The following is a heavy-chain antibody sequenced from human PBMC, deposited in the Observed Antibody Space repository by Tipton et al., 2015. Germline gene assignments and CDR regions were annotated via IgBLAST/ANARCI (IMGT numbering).Heavy chain of an antibody. V-gene: IGHV1-69*01. CDR3: AGIQDFELLTGRPLYGMDV. D-gene: IGHD3-9*01. CDR1: GGMFTNFA. J-gene: IGHJ6*02. Sequence: QSGAEVKRPGSSVKVSCKTSGGMFTNFAFHWVRQAPGRGLEWMGGAVPLSSATNYAGKFQDRITFTADASSGTAYMELSSLSSEDTAVYFCAGIQDFELLTGRPLYGMDVWGQGTAVTVSS. CDR2: AVPLSSAT.